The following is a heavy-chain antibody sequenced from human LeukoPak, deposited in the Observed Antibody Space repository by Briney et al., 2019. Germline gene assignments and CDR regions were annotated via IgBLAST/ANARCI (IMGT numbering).Heavy chain of an antibody. Sequence: PSETLSLTCTVSSDSISTYYWGWVRQPPGKGLEWVGSIYHSGSTYYNPSLKSRVTISVDTSKNQFSPKLSSVTAADTAVYYCARRLYGYNFFDYWGQGTLVTVSS. D-gene: IGHD5-24*01. CDR3: ARRLYGYNFFDY. CDR2: IYHSGST. CDR1: SDSISTYY. J-gene: IGHJ4*02. V-gene: IGHV4-38-2*02.